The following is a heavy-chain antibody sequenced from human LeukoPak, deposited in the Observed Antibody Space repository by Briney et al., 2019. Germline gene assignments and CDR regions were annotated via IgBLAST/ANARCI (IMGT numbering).Heavy chain of an antibody. V-gene: IGHV4-61*02. CDR3: ARDAALNIAAAGTDY. J-gene: IGHJ4*02. CDR2: IYTSGST. CDR1: GGSISSGSYY. D-gene: IGHD6-13*01. Sequence: KSSETLSLTCTVSGGSISSGSYYWSWIRQPAGKGLEWIGRIYTSGSTNYNPSLKSRVTISVDTSKNQPSLKLSSVTAADTAVYYCARDAALNIAAAGTDYWGQGTLVTVSS.